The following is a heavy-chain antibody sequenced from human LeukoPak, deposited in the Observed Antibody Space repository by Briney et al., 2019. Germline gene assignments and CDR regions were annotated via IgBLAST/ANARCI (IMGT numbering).Heavy chain of an antibody. V-gene: IGHV4-61*02. CDR1: GGSISSGDCY. Sequence: SQTLSLTCTVSGGSISSGDCYWSWIRQPAGKGLEWIGRIFTSGSTNYNPSLKSRVTISLDTSKNQFSLKLSSVTAADTAVYYCARPAGTGTTPFGYWGQGTLVTVSS. CDR2: IFTSGST. D-gene: IGHD1-1*01. CDR3: ARPAGTGTTPFGY. J-gene: IGHJ4*02.